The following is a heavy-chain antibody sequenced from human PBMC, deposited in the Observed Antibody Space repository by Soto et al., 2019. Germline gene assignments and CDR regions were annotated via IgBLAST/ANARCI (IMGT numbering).Heavy chain of an antibody. CDR3: AKDRYSGSYHPCDY. CDR2: ISYDGSNK. J-gene: IGHJ4*02. V-gene: IGHV3-30-3*01. D-gene: IGHD1-26*01. Sequence: GGSLRLSCAASGFTFSSYAMHWVRQAPGKGLEWVAVISYDGSNKYYADSVKGRFTISRDNSKNTLYLQMNSLRAEDTAVYYCAKDRYSGSYHPCDYWGQGILVTVSS. CDR1: GFTFSSYA.